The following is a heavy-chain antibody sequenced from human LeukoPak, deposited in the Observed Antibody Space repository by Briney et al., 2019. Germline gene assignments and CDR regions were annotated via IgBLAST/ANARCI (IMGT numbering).Heavy chain of an antibody. CDR1: GFTFSSYG. J-gene: IGHJ4*02. CDR2: ISYDGSNE. CDR3: AKGPAPRLGEFSYHALVDY. V-gene: IGHV3-30*18. Sequence: GGSLRLSCVASGFTFSSYGMHWVRQVPGKGLEWVAFISYDGSNENIADSVKGRFIISRDNSKNTLYLQMNSLRAEDTAVYYCAKGPAPRLGEFSYHALVDYWGQGTLVTVSS. D-gene: IGHD3-16*02.